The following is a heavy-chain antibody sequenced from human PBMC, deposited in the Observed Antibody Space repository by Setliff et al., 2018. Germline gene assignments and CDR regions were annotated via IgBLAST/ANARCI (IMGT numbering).Heavy chain of an antibody. D-gene: IGHD3-10*01. Sequence: SETLSLTCTVSGGSISSSSYYWGWIRQPPGKGLEWIGSIYYSGSTYYNLSLKSRVTISVDTSKNQFSLKLSSVTAADTAVYYCAREDGSGFFVGVAWFDPWGQGTLVTVSS. CDR1: GGSISSSSYY. CDR2: IYYSGST. V-gene: IGHV4-39*07. CDR3: AREDGSGFFVGVAWFDP. J-gene: IGHJ5*02.